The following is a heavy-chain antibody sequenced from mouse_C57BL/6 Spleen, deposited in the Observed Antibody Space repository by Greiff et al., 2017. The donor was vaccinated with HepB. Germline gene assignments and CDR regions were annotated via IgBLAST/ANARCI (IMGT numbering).Heavy chain of an antibody. J-gene: IGHJ4*01. CDR2: ISGGGGNT. Sequence: EVQGVESGGGLVKPGGSLKLSCAASGFTFSSYTMSWVRQTPEKRLEWVATISGGGGNTYYPDSVKGRFTISKNNAKNTLYLHMSSLWSEDTALYYCAGQHYYAMDYWGQGTSVTVSS. V-gene: IGHV5-9*01. CDR3: AGQHYYAMDY. CDR1: GFTFSSYT.